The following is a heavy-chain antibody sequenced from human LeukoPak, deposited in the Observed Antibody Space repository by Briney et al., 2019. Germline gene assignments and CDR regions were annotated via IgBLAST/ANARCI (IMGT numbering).Heavy chain of an antibody. V-gene: IGHV3-23*01. CDR2: ISGSGGST. D-gene: IGHD6-13*01. CDR3: AKRFPAAGYFDY. J-gene: IGHJ4*02. Sequence: EGSLRLSCAASGFTFSSYAKSWVRQAPGKGLEWVSAISGSGGSTYYADSVKGRFTISRDNSKNTLYLQMNSLRAEDTAVYYCAKRFPAAGYFDYWGQGTLVTVSS. CDR1: GFTFSSYA.